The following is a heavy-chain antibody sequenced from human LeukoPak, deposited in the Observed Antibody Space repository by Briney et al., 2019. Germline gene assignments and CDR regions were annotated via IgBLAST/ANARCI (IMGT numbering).Heavy chain of an antibody. CDR1: GYTFTSYD. J-gene: IGHJ5*02. Sequence: ASVKVSCKASGYTFTSYDINWVRQATEQGLEWMGWMNPNSGNTGYAQKFQGRVTMTRNTSISTAYMELSRLRSDDTAVYYCARGEIVATIIWFDPWGQGTLVTVSS. CDR2: MNPNSGNT. CDR3: ARGEIVATIIWFDP. D-gene: IGHD5-12*01. V-gene: IGHV1-8*01.